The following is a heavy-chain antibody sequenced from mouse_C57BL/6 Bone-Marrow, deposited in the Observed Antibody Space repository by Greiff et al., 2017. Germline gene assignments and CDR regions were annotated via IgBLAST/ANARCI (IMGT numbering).Heavy chain of an antibody. J-gene: IGHJ3*01. V-gene: IGHV1-50*01. CDR2: IDPSDSYT. CDR3: AREDYGNYGFAY. D-gene: IGHD2-1*01. Sequence: QVQLQQPGAELVKPGASVKLSCKASGYTFTSYWMQWVKQRPGQGLEWIGEIDPSDSYTNYNQKFKGKATLTVDTSSSTAYMQLSSLTSVDSAVDYGAREDYGNYGFAYWGQGTLVTVSA. CDR1: GYTFTSYW.